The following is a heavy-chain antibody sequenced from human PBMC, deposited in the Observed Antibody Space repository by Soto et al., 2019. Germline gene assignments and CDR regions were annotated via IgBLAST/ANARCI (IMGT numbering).Heavy chain of an antibody. V-gene: IGHV3-23*01. CDR3: ARDLSVVFDY. J-gene: IGHJ4*02. Sequence: GGSLRLSCTASGFTFNRYAMSWVRQAPGKGLEWVSAITDSGAASHYADSVKGRFTVSRENSKNTLYLQMNSLRADDTAVYYCARDLSVVFDYWGQGTLVTVSS. D-gene: IGHD2-15*01. CDR2: ITDSGAAS. CDR1: GFTFNRYA.